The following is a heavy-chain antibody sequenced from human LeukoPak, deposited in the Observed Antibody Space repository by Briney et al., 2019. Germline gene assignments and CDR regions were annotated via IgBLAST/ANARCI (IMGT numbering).Heavy chain of an antibody. Sequence: SETLSLTCTVSGGSISSYYWSWIRQPPGKGLEWIGNIYYSGSTIYNPSLKSRVTISVDTSKTQFSLKLSSVTAADTAVYYCARGPGSYSSLDSWGQGTLVTVSS. D-gene: IGHD6-13*01. CDR3: ARGPGSYSSLDS. J-gene: IGHJ4*02. CDR1: GGSISSYY. CDR2: IYYSGST. V-gene: IGHV4-59*01.